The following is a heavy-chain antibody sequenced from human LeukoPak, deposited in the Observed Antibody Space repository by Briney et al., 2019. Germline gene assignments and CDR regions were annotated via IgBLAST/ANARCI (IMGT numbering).Heavy chain of an antibody. CDR2: IKQDGSEK. CDR3: ASAAAGTWGDV. J-gene: IGHJ6*04. CDR1: GFNFSTYW. D-gene: IGHD6-13*01. V-gene: IGHV3-7*01. Sequence: GGSLRLSCTASGFNFSTYWMTWVRQVPGKGLEWVANIKQDGSEKYYVDSVKGRFTISRDNAKNSLYLQMNSLRAEDTAVYYCASAAAGTWGDVWGKGTTVTVSS.